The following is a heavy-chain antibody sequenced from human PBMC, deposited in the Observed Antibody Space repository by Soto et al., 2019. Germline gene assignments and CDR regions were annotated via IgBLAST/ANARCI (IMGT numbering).Heavy chain of an antibody. D-gene: IGHD3-10*01. CDR2: IYPGDSDT. Sequence: GESLKISCKGSGYSFTSYWIGWVRQMPGKGLEWMGIIYPGDSDTRYSPSFQGQVTTSADKSISTAYLQWSSLKASDTAMYYCARLPATMVRGPYGMDVWGQGTTVTVSS. CDR3: ARLPATMVRGPYGMDV. V-gene: IGHV5-51*01. CDR1: GYSFTSYW. J-gene: IGHJ6*02.